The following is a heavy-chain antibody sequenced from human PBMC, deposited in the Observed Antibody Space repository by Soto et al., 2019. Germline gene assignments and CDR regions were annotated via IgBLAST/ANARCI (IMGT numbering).Heavy chain of an antibody. J-gene: IGHJ4*02. CDR2: IYYSGST. Sequence: SETLSLTCTVSGGSISSYYWSWIRQPPGKGLEWIGYIYYSGSTNYNPSLKSRVTISVDTSKNQFSLKLSSVTAADTAVYYCARVYKYSSSSSLDYWGQGTLVTVSS. CDR3: ARVYKYSSSSSLDY. CDR1: GGSISSYY. D-gene: IGHD6-6*01. V-gene: IGHV4-59*01.